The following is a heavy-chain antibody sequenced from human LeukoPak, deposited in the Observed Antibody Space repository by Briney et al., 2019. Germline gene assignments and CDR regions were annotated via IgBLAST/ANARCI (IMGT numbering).Heavy chain of an antibody. D-gene: IGHD4-17*01. J-gene: IGHJ4*02. V-gene: IGHV3-30*03. CDR1: GFTFSSYG. CDR2: ISYDGSNK. Sequence: PGGSLRLSCAASGFTFSSYGMHWVRQAPGKGLEWVAVISYDGSNKYYVDSVKGRFTISRDNAKSSLYLQMNSLRAEDTAVYYCARELARRDYVIDYWGQGTLVTVSS. CDR3: ARELARRDYVIDY.